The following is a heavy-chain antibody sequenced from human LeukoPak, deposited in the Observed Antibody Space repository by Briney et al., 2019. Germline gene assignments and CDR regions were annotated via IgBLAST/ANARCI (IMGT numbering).Heavy chain of an antibody. Sequence: ARSLRLSCAASGFTFDDYAMRWVRQAPGKGLEWVSGISWNSGSIGYADSVKGRFTISRDNAKNSLYLQMNSLRAEDTALYYCAKIDDYGDYVVDAFDIWGQGTMVTVSS. D-gene: IGHD4-17*01. V-gene: IGHV3-9*01. CDR2: ISWNSGSI. J-gene: IGHJ3*02. CDR3: AKIDDYGDYVVDAFDI. CDR1: GFTFDDYA.